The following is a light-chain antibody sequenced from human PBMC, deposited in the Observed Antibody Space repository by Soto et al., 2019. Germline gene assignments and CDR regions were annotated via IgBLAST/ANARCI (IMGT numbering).Light chain of an antibody. V-gene: IGKV1-5*03. CDR1: QTISNW. J-gene: IGKJ1*01. CDR3: QQYNNWPWT. CDR2: KAS. Sequence: IQMTQSPSTLSASVGDRVTITCRASQTISNWLAWYQQKPGKAPKLLIYKASTLESAVPSRFSGSGSGTEFTLTISSLQSEDFAVYYCQQYNNWPWTFGQGTKVDIK.